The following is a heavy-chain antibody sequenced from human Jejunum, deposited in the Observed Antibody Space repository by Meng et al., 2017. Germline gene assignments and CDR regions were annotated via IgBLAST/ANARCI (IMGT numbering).Heavy chain of an antibody. CDR3: ARDRPRYSNGWPGFDY. CDR2: ISYDGTNI. Sequence: GESLKISCTASEITFSGYSMHWVRQSPGRGLEWVAVISYDGTNIDYADSVRGRFTISRDNSRDTLYLQMNSLRNEDTAVYFCARDRPRYSNGWPGFDYWGQGTLVTVSS. D-gene: IGHD6-19*01. V-gene: IGHV3-30*01. J-gene: IGHJ4*02. CDR1: EITFSGYS.